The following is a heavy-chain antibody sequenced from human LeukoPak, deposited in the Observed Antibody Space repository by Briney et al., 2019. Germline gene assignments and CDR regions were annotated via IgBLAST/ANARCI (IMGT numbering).Heavy chain of an antibody. Sequence: GASVKVSCKASGYTFTGYYMHWVRQAPGQGVEWMGWINPNSGGTDYAQKFQGRVTMTRDTSISTAYMELSRLRSDDTALYHCASGRWEPYDAFDIWGQGTMVTVSS. V-gene: IGHV1-2*02. CDR2: INPNSGGT. D-gene: IGHD1-26*01. J-gene: IGHJ3*02. CDR3: ASGRWEPYDAFDI. CDR1: GYTFTGYY.